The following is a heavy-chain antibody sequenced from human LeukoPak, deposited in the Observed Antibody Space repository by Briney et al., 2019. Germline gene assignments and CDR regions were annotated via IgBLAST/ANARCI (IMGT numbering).Heavy chain of an antibody. V-gene: IGHV3-7*05. CDR1: GFTFSGFW. CDR2: IKKDGSEK. CDR3: ARVVFGAVEY. J-gene: IGHJ4*02. D-gene: IGHD3-10*01. Sequence: GGSLRLYCAASGFTFSGFWMSWVRQAPGQGLEWVANIKKDGSEKYYVDSVKGRFTISKDNAQNSLSLQMNSLRAEDTAVYYRARVVFGAVEYWGQGTLVTVSS.